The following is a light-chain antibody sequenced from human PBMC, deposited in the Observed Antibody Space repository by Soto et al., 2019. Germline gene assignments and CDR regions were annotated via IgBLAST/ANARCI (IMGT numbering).Light chain of an antibody. CDR2: DAS. J-gene: IGKJ5*01. V-gene: IGKV1-5*01. Sequence: DVQLTPPPSTLSAAVGDSVIVTCRASQNIRNLLAWYQQKPGKAPKPLIYDASTLKTGVPSRFSGSGSGSEFNLTITGLQPDDFATYFCQQYNTYATFGQGTRLEIK. CDR3: QQYNTYAT. CDR1: QNIRNL.